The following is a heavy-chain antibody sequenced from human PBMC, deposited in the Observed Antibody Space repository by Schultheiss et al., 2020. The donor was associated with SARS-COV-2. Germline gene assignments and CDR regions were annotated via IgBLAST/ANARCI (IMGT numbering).Heavy chain of an antibody. Sequence: GSLRLSCAASGFTFDDYGMSWVRQAPGKGLEWVSGISGSGGSTYYADSVKGRFTISRDNSKNTLYLQMNSLRAEDTAVYYCARDPSGGTNWFDPWGQGTLVTVSS. J-gene: IGHJ5*02. CDR2: ISGSGGST. CDR1: GFTFDDYG. CDR3: ARDPSGGTNWFDP. V-gene: IGHV3-23*01.